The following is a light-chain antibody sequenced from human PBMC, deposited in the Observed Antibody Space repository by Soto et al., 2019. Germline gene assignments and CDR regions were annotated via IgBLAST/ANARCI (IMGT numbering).Light chain of an antibody. CDR3: QVFDGSLWT. CDR1: QSVINY. V-gene: IGKV3-11*01. CDR2: DTS. Sequence: EIVLTQSPATLSLSPGERATLSCRASQSVINYLAWYQQKPGQAPRLLIYDTSNRATGIPARFSGSGSGTDFTLTISRLEPEDFAVYYCQVFDGSLWTFGQGTKVEIK. J-gene: IGKJ1*01.